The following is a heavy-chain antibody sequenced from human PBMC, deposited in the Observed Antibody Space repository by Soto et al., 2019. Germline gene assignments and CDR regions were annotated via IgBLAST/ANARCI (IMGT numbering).Heavy chain of an antibody. CDR3: ARDGYCSGGSCYSVPVFDY. CDR1: GFTFSSYG. D-gene: IGHD2-15*01. Sequence: QVQLVESGGGXXXXGRSXXXXXAASGFTFSSYGMHWVRQAPGKGLEWVAVIWYDGSNKYYADSVKGRFTISRDNSKNTLYLQMNSLRAEDTAVYYCARDGYCSGGSCYSVPVFDYWGQGTLVTVSS. V-gene: IGHV3-33*01. CDR2: IWYDGSNK. J-gene: IGHJ4*02.